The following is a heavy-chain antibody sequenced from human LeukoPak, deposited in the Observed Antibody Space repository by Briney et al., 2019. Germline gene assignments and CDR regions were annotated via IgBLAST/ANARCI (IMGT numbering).Heavy chain of an antibody. Sequence: SETLSLTCIVSGGSIGSYYWSWIRQPPGKGLEWIGHIYYSGSTDYNPSLRSRVTISVDTSKNQFSLQLNSLTPEDTAVYYCASQEDLQAHAFDIWGQGTMVTVSS. CDR1: GGSIGSYY. V-gene: IGHV4-59*12. CDR2: IYYSGST. J-gene: IGHJ3*02. CDR3: ASQEDLQAHAFDI.